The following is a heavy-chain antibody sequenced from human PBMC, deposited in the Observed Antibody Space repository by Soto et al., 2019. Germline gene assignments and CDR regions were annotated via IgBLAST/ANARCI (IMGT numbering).Heavy chain of an antibody. J-gene: IGHJ4*02. Sequence: QVQLVQSGPEVKRPGASVRISCRTAGASFKNYAIHWVRQAPGKKREGMGWSNEGSGNTRYSHKFQGRMSIARDTSASTSYLDLRSLTSEDTAVYFCARDDRTISGAVTLDSWGPGPLVTVSS. CDR2: SNEGSGNT. V-gene: IGHV1-3*01. D-gene: IGHD3-3*02. CDR1: GASFKNYA. CDR3: ARDDRTISGAVTLDS.